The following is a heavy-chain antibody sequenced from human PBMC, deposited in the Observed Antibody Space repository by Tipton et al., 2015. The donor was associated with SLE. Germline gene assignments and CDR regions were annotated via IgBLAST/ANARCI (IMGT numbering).Heavy chain of an antibody. V-gene: IGHV4-59*01. J-gene: IGHJ3*02. CDR3: ARETEYDYVWGSYPDI. CDR1: GGSISSYY. Sequence: TLSLTCIVSGGSISSYYWSWIRQPPGKGLEWIGYIYYSGSTNYNPSLKSRVTISVDTSKNQFSLKLSSVTAADTAVYYCARETEYDYVWGSYPDIWGQGTMVTVSS. CDR2: IYYSGST. D-gene: IGHD3-16*01.